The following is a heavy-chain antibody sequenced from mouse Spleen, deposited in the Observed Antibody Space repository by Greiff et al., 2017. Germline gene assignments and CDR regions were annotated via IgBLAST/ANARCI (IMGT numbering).Heavy chain of an antibody. Sequence: QVQLKESAAELARPGASVKMSCKASGYTFTSYTMHWVKKRPGQGLEWIGYINPSSGYTEYNQKFKDKTTLTADKSSSTAYMQLSSLTSEDSAVYYCARSSYGRGYWGQGTTLTVSS. V-gene: IGHV1-4*02. CDR2: INPSSGYT. CDR3: ARSSYGRGY. J-gene: IGHJ2*01. D-gene: IGHD1-1*01. CDR1: GYTFTSYT.